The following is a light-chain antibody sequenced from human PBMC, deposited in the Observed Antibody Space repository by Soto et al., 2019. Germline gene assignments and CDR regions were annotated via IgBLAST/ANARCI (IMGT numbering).Light chain of an antibody. CDR3: SSYTSISTVV. V-gene: IGLV2-14*01. CDR2: DVS. Sequence: QSVLTQPASVPGSPGQSITISCTGTSSDVGGYNYVSWFQQHPGKAPKLTIYDVSNRPSGVSSRFSGSKSGNTASLTISGLQAEDEADYYCSSYTSISTVVFGGGTKLTVL. CDR1: SSDVGGYNY. J-gene: IGLJ2*01.